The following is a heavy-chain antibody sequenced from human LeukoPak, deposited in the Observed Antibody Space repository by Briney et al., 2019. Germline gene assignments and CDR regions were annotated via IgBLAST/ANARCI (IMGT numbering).Heavy chain of an antibody. Sequence: GGSLRLSCAASGFTFSDYYMSWIRQAPGKGLEWVSYISSSGNTKKYADSVKGRFTISRDNAKNSLYLQMDSLRAEDTAVYYCARGIAPYDAFDIWGQGTMVTVSS. V-gene: IGHV3-11*01. D-gene: IGHD6-13*01. CDR3: ARGIAPYDAFDI. J-gene: IGHJ3*02. CDR1: GFTFSDYY. CDR2: ISSSGNTK.